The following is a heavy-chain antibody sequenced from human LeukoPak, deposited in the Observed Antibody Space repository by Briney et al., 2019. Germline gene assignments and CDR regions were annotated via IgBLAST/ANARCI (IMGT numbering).Heavy chain of an antibody. CDR3: ARVGAANWFDP. V-gene: IGHV3-11*01. CDR2: ISSSGSTI. J-gene: IGHJ5*02. D-gene: IGHD1-26*01. CDR1: GFTFSDYY. Sequence: GGSLRLSCAASGFTFSDYYMSWIRQAPGKGLGWVSYISSSGSTIYYADSVKGRFTISGDNAKNSLYLQMNSLRAEDTAVYYCARVGAANWFDPWGQGTLVTVSS.